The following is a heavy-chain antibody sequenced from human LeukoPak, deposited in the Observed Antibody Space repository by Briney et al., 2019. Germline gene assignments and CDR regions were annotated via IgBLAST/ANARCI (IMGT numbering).Heavy chain of an antibody. CDR3: ARDSCSSTSCRRKFEN. Sequence: SETLSLTCTVSGGSITSSNYFWGWIRQSPGKGLEWIGSIYYSGSTYYNPSLESRVTISVETSKIQFSLKLSSVTAADSAVYYCARDSCSSTSCRRKFENWGQGTLVTVSS. CDR1: GGSITSSNYF. CDR2: IYYSGST. V-gene: IGHV4-39*07. D-gene: IGHD2-2*01. J-gene: IGHJ4*02.